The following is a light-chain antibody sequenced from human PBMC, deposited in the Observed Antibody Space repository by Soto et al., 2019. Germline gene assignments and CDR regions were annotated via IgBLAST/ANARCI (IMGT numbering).Light chain of an antibody. Sequence: EIVLTQSPATLSLSPGERATLSCRASQSVSSYLAWYQQKPGQAPRLLIYDASNRATGIPARFSGSGSGTDFTLTISSLEPEDFAVYYCQQRSNLPPTFRPGTKVDIK. V-gene: IGKV3-11*01. J-gene: IGKJ3*01. CDR2: DAS. CDR1: QSVSSY. CDR3: QQRSNLPPT.